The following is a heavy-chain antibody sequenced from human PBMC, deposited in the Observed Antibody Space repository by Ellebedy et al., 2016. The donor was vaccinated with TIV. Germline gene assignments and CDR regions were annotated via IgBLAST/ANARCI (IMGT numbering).Heavy chain of an antibody. Sequence: SETLSLXXAVYGESFSGYYWSWIRQPPGKGLEWIGEINHSGSTNYNPSLKSRVTISVDTSKNQFSLKLSSVTAADTAVYYCARGFLYGSTERGMDVWGQGTTVTVSS. CDR2: INHSGST. V-gene: IGHV4-34*01. CDR1: GESFSGYY. D-gene: IGHD3-10*01. J-gene: IGHJ6*02. CDR3: ARGFLYGSTERGMDV.